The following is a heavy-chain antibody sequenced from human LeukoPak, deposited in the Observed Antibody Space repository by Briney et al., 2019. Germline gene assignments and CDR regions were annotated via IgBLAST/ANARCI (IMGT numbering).Heavy chain of an antibody. D-gene: IGHD3-10*01. CDR2: MYHSGST. CDR1: GYSISSGHY. V-gene: IGHV4-38-2*02. Sequence: SETLSLTCTVSGYSISSGHYWGWIRQPPGKGLEWIGSMYHSGSTYYNPPLKSRVTISEDTSKNQFSLKLRSVTAADTAVYYCVRGPRFGELLWHWFDPWGQGTLVTVSS. J-gene: IGHJ5*02. CDR3: VRGPRFGELLWHWFDP.